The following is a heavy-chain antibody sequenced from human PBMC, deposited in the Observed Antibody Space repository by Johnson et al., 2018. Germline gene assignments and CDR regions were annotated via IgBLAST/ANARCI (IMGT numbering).Heavy chain of an antibody. CDR2: ISWNSGSI. J-gene: IGHJ6*02. CDR1: GFTFDDYA. Sequence: VQLVESGGGLVQPGRSLRLSCAASGFTFDDYAMHWVRQAPGKGLEWVSGISWNSGSIGYADSVKGRFTISRDNAKNSLYLPMNSLRAEDTALYYCAKADSNYYYYGMDVWGQGTTVTVSS. V-gene: IGHV3-9*01. CDR3: AKADSNYYYYGMDV. D-gene: IGHD4-11*01.